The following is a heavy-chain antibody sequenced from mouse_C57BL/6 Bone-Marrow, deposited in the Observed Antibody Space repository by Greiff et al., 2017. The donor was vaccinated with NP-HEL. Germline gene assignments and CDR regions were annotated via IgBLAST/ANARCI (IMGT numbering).Heavy chain of an antibody. CDR1: GFTFSSYA. Sequence: EVQLVESGGGLVKPGGSLKLSCAASGFTFSSYAMSWVRQTPEKRLEWVATISDGGSYTYYPDNVKGRFTISRDNAKNNLYLQMSHLKSEDTAMYYCARVYGSRWGQGTTLTVSS. V-gene: IGHV5-4*01. J-gene: IGHJ2*01. CDR3: ARVYGSR. D-gene: IGHD1-1*01. CDR2: ISDGGSYT.